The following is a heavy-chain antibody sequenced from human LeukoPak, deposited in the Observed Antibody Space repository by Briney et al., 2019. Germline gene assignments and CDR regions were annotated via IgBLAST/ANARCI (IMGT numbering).Heavy chain of an antibody. CDR1: GFTFSNAW. V-gene: IGHV3-15*01. D-gene: IGHD3-10*01. CDR2: IKSKTDGGTT. CDR3: TTDHLPYITMVRGVIYTNGMDV. Sequence: PGGSLRLSCAASGFTFSNAWMSWVRQAPGKGLEWVGRIKSKTDGGTTDYAAPVKGRFTISRDDSKNTLYLQMNSLKTEDTAVYYCTTDHLPYITMVRGVIYTNGMDVWGQGTTVTVSS. J-gene: IGHJ6*02.